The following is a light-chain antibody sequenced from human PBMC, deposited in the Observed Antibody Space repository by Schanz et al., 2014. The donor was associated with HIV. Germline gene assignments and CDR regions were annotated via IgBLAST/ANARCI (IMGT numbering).Light chain of an antibody. Sequence: EIVLTQSPATLSLSPGERATLSCRASQSVSSYLAWYQQKPAQPPRLLIYDASNRATGIPARFSGSGSGTEFTLTISSLQSEDFAVYYCQQYNDWPLTFGGGTKVEIK. CDR2: DAS. CDR3: QQYNDWPLT. CDR1: QSVSSY. V-gene: IGKV3-11*01. J-gene: IGKJ4*01.